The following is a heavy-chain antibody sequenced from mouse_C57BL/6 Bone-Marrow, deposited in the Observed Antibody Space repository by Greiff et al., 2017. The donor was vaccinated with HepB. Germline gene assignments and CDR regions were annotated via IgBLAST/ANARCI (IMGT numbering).Heavy chain of an antibody. Sequence: EVQVVESGGDLVKPGGSLKLSCAASGFTFSSYGMSWVRQTPDKRLEWVATISSGGSYTYYPDSVKGRFTISRDNAKNTLYLQMSSLKSEDTAMYYCARHGDPDYWGQGTTLTVSS. CDR3: ARHGDPDY. CDR2: ISSGGSYT. J-gene: IGHJ2*01. D-gene: IGHD3-3*01. V-gene: IGHV5-6*01. CDR1: GFTFSSYG.